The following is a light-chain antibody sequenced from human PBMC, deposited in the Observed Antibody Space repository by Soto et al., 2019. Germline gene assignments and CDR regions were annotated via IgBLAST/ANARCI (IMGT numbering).Light chain of an antibody. J-gene: IGLJ1*01. CDR1: SSNIGANYD. CDR2: GDN. CDR3: QSYDSSLNRV. V-gene: IGLV1-40*01. Sequence: QSVLSQPHSASGAPGQRITISCTGSSSNIGANYDVHWYRQVPGTAPKLHKSGDNNRPSGVADRISGSKSGTSASLAITRLQAEDEADYYCQSYDSSLNRVFGTGTKVTVL.